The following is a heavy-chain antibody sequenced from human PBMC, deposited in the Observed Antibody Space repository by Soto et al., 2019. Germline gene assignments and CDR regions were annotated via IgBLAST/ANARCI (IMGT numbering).Heavy chain of an antibody. Sequence: GGSLRLSCAASGFTFSSYAMSWVRQAPGKGLEWVSAISGSGGSTYYADSVKGRFTISRDNSKNTLYLQMNSLRAEDTAVYYCAKAPNFGGSGYYGPTDYWGQGTLVTVSS. V-gene: IGHV3-23*01. J-gene: IGHJ4*02. CDR3: AKAPNFGGSGYYGPTDY. CDR2: ISGSGGST. D-gene: IGHD3-22*01. CDR1: GFTFSSYA.